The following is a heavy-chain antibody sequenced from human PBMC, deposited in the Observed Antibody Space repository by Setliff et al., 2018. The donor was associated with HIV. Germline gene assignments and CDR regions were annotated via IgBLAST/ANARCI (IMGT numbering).Heavy chain of an antibody. CDR1: GFTFSNAW. CDR2: IRNKKNGGTT. CDR3: AKDRYYDSSGSPFDY. J-gene: IGHJ4*02. D-gene: IGHD3-22*01. V-gene: IGHV3-15*01. Sequence: GGSLRLSCAAAGFTFSNAWMTWVRQAPGKGLEWVARIRNKKNGGTTYYAAPVEGRFTISRDNSKNTLYLQMNSLRAEDTAVYYCAKDRYYDSSGSPFDYWGQGTLVTVSS.